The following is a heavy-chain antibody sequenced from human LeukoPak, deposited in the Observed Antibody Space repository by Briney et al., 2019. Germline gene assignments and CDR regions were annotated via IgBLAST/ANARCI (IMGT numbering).Heavy chain of an antibody. V-gene: IGHV3-23*01. D-gene: IGHD4-4*01. Sequence: GGSLRLFCAASGFTFSSYAMSWVRQAPGKGLEWVSAISDSGGSTYYADSVKGRFTISRDNSKNTVYLQMNSLRAGDTAVYYCAKDPRTVSTDSWGQGTLVTVSS. J-gene: IGHJ5*01. CDR3: AKDPRTVSTDS. CDR2: ISDSGGST. CDR1: GFTFSSYA.